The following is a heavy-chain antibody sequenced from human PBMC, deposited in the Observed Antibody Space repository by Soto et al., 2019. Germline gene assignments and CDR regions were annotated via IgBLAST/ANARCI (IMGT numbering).Heavy chain of an antibody. CDR2: ISSSSSYI. V-gene: IGHV3-21*01. D-gene: IGHD2-15*01. CDR3: ARDSGYCSGGSCYSYYFDY. Sequence: GGSLRLSCAASGFTFSSYSMNWVRQAPGKGLEWVSSISSSSSYIYYADSVKGRFTISRDNAKNSLYLQMNSLRAEDTAVYYCARDSGYCSGGSCYSYYFDYWGQGTLVTVSS. CDR1: GFTFSSYS. J-gene: IGHJ4*02.